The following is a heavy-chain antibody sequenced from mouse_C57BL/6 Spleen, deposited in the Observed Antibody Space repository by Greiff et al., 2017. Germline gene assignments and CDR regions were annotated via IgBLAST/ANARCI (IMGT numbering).Heavy chain of an antibody. D-gene: IGHD1-1*01. CDR2: IYPGDGDT. CDR3: ARDYYGTLYFYV. V-gene: IGHV1-82*01. Sequence: VQLQQSGPELVKPGASVKLSCKASGYAFSSSWMNWVKQRPGKGLEWIGRIYPGDGDTNYNRKFKGKATLTADKSSSTAYMQLSSLTSEDSAVYYCARDYYGTLYFYVWGTGTTVTASS. CDR1: GYAFSSSW. J-gene: IGHJ1*03.